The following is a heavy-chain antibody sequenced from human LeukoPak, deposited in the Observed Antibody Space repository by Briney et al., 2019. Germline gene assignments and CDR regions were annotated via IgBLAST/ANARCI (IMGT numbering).Heavy chain of an antibody. CDR1: GYTFTSYA. J-gene: IGHJ6*02. V-gene: IGHV1-2*02. CDR2: INPNSGGT. Sequence: ASVKVSCKASGYTFTSYAMNWVRQAPGQGLEWMGWINPNSGGTNYAQKFQGRVTMTRDTSISTAYMELSRLRSDDTAVYYCARGGVVVVAATFYYYYGMDVWGQGTTVTVSS. D-gene: IGHD2-15*01. CDR3: ARGGVVVVAATFYYYYGMDV.